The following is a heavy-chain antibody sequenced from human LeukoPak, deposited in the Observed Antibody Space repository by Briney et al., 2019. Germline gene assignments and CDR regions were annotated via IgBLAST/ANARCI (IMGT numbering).Heavy chain of an antibody. J-gene: IGHJ4*02. V-gene: IGHV3-11*01. CDR3: ASIAAAQEFYFDY. CDR2: VSSSASTK. CDR1: GFTFSDYY. D-gene: IGHD6-13*01. Sequence: GSLRLSCAASGFTFSDYYMSWIRQAPGKGLEWVSYVSSSASTKYHADSVKGRFTISRDNAKNSLYLQMNSLRAEDTAVYYCASIAAAQEFYFDYWGQGTLVTVPS.